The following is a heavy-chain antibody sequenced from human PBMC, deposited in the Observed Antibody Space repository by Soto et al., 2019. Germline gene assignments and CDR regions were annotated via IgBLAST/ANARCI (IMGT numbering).Heavy chain of an antibody. J-gene: IGHJ5*02. Sequence: QVQLVESGGGVVQPGESLQVACVASGFTVATTGMHWVRQAPGKGLEWVAMISHSGTSKVYIDSVQGRFTISRDNARNNLYLQMSSLRPEDTAIYYCAKDWGSSGWFNWFNPWGQGVLVTVSS. CDR1: GFTVATTG. CDR3: AKDWGSSGWFNWFNP. V-gene: IGHV3-30*18. D-gene: IGHD6-19*01. CDR2: ISHSGTSK.